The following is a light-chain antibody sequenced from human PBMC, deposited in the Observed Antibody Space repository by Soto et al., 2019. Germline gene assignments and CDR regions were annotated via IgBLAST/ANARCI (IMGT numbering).Light chain of an antibody. J-gene: IGLJ2*01. CDR2: DVS. V-gene: IGLV2-14*01. CDR3: SSYTSSSTYVV. Sequence: QSALTQPASVSGSPGQSITISCTGTSSDVGGYNYVSWYQQHPGKAPKLMIYDVSNRPSGVSNRFSGSKSGNTASLTISGLQAEDEADYYRSSYTSSSTYVVFGGGTKLTVL. CDR1: SSDVGGYNY.